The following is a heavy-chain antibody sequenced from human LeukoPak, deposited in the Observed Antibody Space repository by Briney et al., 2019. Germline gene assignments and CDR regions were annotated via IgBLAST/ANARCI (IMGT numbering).Heavy chain of an antibody. CDR2: ISGSGGST. Sequence: GGSLRLSCAASGFTFSSYAMSWVRQAPGKGLEWVSAISGSGGSTYYADSVKGRFTISRDNSMNTLYLQMNSLRAEDTAVYYCAKDLTLSPTYYDILTGYYANYYYYGMDVWGQGTTVTVSS. CDR1: GFTFSSYA. V-gene: IGHV3-23*01. D-gene: IGHD3-9*01. CDR3: AKDLTLSPTYYDILTGYYANYYYYGMDV. J-gene: IGHJ6*02.